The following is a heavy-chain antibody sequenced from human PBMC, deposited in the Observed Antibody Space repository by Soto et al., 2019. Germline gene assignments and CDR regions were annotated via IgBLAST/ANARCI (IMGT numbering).Heavy chain of an antibody. J-gene: IGHJ4*02. CDR1: GFTFSSYG. CDR2: IWYDGSNK. CDR3: ARESITMVRGVDY. Sequence: ESVGGVVQPGRSLRLSCAASGFTFSSYGMHWVRQAPGKGLEWVAVIWYDGSNKYYADSVKGRFTISRDNSKNTLYLQMNSPRAEDTAVYYCARESITMVRGVDYWGQGTLVTVSS. V-gene: IGHV3-33*01. D-gene: IGHD3-10*01.